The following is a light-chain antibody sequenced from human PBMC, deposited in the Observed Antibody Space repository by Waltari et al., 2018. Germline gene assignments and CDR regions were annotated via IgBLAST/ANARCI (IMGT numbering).Light chain of an antibody. CDR2: AAS. CDR1: QSVSDF. J-gene: IGKJ1*01. V-gene: IGKV1-39*01. Sequence: DIQMTQSPPSLSASIGDRVTITCRASQSVSDFLDWYQQTPGKAPKLLILAASSLQGGVPSRFSASGSGTDFTLTISSLQPEDFATYYCQQSHITPRTFGQGTKVEI. CDR3: QQSHITPRT.